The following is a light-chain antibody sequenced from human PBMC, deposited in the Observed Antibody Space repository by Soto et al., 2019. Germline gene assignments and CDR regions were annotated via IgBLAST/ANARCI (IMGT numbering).Light chain of an antibody. CDR2: DAS. Sequence: EIVLTQSPATLSLSPGERATLSCRASQSVSSYLAWYQQKPGQAPRLLIYDASNSATGIPARFSGSGSGTDFTLTISSLAPEDFAVYYCQQRSNWPLTFGGGTKVDIK. CDR3: QQRSNWPLT. V-gene: IGKV3-11*01. J-gene: IGKJ4*01. CDR1: QSVSSY.